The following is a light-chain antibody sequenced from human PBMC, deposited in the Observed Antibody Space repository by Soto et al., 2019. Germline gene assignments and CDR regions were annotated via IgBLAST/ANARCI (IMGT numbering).Light chain of an antibody. CDR3: QQYYNWPPYT. CDR2: IAS. Sequence: EVVMTQSPATLSVSPGDRATLSCRASQSVATNVVWYQQKPGQPPRLIVHIASIRATGVPARFTGIGSGTDFTLTISGLQSVDFAIYYCQQYYNWPPYTVRQGTRLQIK. J-gene: IGKJ2*01. CDR1: QSVATN. V-gene: IGKV3-15*01.